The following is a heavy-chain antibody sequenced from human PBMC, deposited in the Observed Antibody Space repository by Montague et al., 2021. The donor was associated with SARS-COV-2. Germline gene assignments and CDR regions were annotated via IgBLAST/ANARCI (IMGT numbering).Heavy chain of an antibody. CDR1: GGSISSSSYY. CDR2: IYYSGST. CDR3: ARSWGRWLLWGYYFDY. V-gene: IGHV4-39*01. Sequence: SDTLSLTRTVSGGSISSSSYYWGWIRQPPGKGLEWIGSIYYSGSTYYNPSLKSRVTISVDTSKNQFSLRLSSVTAADTAVYYCARSWGRWLLWGYYFDYWGQGTLVTVPS. J-gene: IGHJ4*02. D-gene: IGHD2-15*01.